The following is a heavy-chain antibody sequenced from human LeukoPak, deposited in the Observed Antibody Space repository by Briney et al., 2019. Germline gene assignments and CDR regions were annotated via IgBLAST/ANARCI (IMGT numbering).Heavy chain of an antibody. D-gene: IGHD1-26*01. Sequence: GGSLRLSCAASGFTFSSYSINWVRQPPGKGLEWVANIKADGSEKYYVDSVKGRFTISRDDAKRTVDLQMDNLRAEDTAIYYCAYRNNFEYWGQGALVTVSS. J-gene: IGHJ4*02. CDR1: GFTFSSYS. CDR2: IKADGSEK. CDR3: AYRNNFEY. V-gene: IGHV3-7*05.